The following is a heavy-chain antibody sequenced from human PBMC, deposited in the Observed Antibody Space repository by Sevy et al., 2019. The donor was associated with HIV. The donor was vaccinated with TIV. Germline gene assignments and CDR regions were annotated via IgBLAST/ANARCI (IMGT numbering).Heavy chain of an antibody. D-gene: IGHD1-26*01. J-gene: IGHJ5*02. Sequence: GGSLRLSCVASGFTFSASALHWVRQASGKGLEWLGRIRGNPDTNATAYAASLKGRFTISRDDSKNTAYLQMNNLKIEDTAIYFCTRLYSGSPGFWFDPWGQGTLVTVSS. CDR3: TRLYSGSPGFWFDP. V-gene: IGHV3-73*01. CDR1: GFTFSASA. CDR2: IRGNPDTNAT.